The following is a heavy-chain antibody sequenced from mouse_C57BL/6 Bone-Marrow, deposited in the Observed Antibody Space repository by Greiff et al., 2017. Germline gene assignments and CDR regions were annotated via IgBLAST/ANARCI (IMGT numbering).Heavy chain of an antibody. CDR3: ARGYPWYFDV. V-gene: IGHV1-54*01. CDR2: INPGSGGT. Sequence: QVQLKQSGAELVRPGTSVKVSCKASGYAFTNYLIEWVKQRPGQGLEWIGVINPGSGGTNYNEKFKGKATLTADKSSSTAYMQLSSLTSEDSAVYFCARGYPWYFDVWGTGTTVTVSS. D-gene: IGHD2-14*01. CDR1: GYAFTNYL. J-gene: IGHJ1*03.